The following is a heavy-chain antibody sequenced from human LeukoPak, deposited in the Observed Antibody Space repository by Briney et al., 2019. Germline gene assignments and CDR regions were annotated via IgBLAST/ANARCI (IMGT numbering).Heavy chain of an antibody. CDR3: ARRHFNERYFDR. CDR1: GGSISSSSYY. J-gene: IGHJ4*02. V-gene: IGHV4-39*01. Sequence: PSETLSLTCTVSGGSISSSSYYWGWIRQPPGKGLEWIGSIYYSGSTYYNPSLKSRVTISVDTSKNQFSLNLNSVTAADTAVYYCARRHFNERYFDRWGQGSLVTVSS. CDR2: IYYSGST. D-gene: IGHD1-1*01.